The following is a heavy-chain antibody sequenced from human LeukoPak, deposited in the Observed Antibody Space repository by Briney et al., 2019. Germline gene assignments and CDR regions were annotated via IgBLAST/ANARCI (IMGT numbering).Heavy chain of an antibody. CDR1: GITVSTNY. J-gene: IGHJ4*02. V-gene: IGHV3-53*01. CDR2: IYSTDKT. Sequence: GGSLRLTCAASGITVSTNYMNWVRQAPGKGLEWVSVIYSTDKTNYADSVQGRFTISRDPSKNTVYLQMNSLRGEDTAVYYCARGQGPDYWGQGTLVTVSS. CDR3: ARGQGPDY.